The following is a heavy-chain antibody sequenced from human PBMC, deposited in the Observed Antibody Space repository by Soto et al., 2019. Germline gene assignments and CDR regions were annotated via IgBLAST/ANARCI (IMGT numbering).Heavy chain of an antibody. D-gene: IGHD3-22*01. V-gene: IGHV1-69*13. J-gene: IGHJ4*02. CDR1: GGTLSSCP. CDR2: IIPIFGTA. CDR3: ARAQYYDSSGYYPSLWYFDY. Sequence: SVKVACKASGGTLSSCPISCVRQATGQGLEWMGGIIPIFGTANYAQKFQGRVTITADESTSTAYMELSSLRSEDTAVYYCARAQYYDSSGYYPSLWYFDYWGQGTLVTVSS.